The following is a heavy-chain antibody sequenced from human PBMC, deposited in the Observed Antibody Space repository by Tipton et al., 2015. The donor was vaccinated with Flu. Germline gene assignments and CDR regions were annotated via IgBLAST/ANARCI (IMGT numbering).Heavy chain of an antibody. CDR2: NYYSGST. D-gene: IGHD3-3*01. CDR1: GGSISSSSYY. J-gene: IGHJ5*02. V-gene: IGHV4-39*07. CDR3: AGREGTIQFDP. Sequence: TLSLTCTVSGGSISSSSYYWGWIRQPPGKGLEWIGSNYYSGSTYYNPSLKSRVTISVDTSKNQFSLKLSAVTAADTAVYYCAGREGTIQFDPWGQGTLVTVSS.